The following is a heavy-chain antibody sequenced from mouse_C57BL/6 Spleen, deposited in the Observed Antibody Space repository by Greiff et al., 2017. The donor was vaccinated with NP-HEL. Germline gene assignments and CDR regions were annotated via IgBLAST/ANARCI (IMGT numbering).Heavy chain of an antibody. CDR1: GFTFSDYY. CDR2: INYDGSST. D-gene: IGHD1-1*01. J-gene: IGHJ1*03. CDR3: ARDPYYYGSSGYFDV. Sequence: EVKLVESEGGLVQPGSSMKLSCTASGFTFSDYYMAWVRQVPEKGLEWVANINYDGSSTYYLDSLKSRFIISRDNAKNILYLQMSSLKSEDTATYYCARDPYYYGSSGYFDVWGTGTTVTVSS. V-gene: IGHV5-16*01.